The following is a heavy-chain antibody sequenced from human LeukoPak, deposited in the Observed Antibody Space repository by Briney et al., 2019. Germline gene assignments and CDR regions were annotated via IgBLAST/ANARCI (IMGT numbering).Heavy chain of an antibody. CDR1: GNSISSIGYY. D-gene: IGHD5-18*01. J-gene: IGHJ4*02. Sequence: SETLSLTCTVSGNSISSIGYYWGWIRQPPGKGLEWIGSVYYSGDTYYNPSLKSRVTISVDTSKSQFYVKLRSVTAADTAVYYCARHSYGSQFDYWGQGTLVTVSS. CDR2: VYYSGDT. CDR3: ARHSYGSQFDY. V-gene: IGHV4-39*01.